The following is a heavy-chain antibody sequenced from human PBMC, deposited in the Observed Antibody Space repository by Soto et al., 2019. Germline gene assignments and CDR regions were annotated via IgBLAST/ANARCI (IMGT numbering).Heavy chain of an antibody. CDR3: ARGRWEWEPAGY. D-gene: IGHD1-26*01. CDR2: INPNSGGT. J-gene: IGHJ4*02. V-gene: IGHV1-2*02. CDR1: GYTFTGYY. Sequence: SSVKVSFKASGYTFTGYYMHWLLHAPVQVLEWMGWINPNSGGTNYAQKFQGRVTMTRDTSISTAYMELSRLRSDDTAVYYCARGRWEWEPAGYWGQGTLVTVSS.